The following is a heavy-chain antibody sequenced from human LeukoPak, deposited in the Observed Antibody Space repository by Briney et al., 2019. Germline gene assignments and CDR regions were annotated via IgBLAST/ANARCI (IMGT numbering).Heavy chain of an antibody. CDR1: GGSFSTYA. V-gene: IGHV1-69*04. Sequence: ASVTVSCKASGGSFSTYAISWVRQAPGQGLEWMGRIIPILGIANYAQRFQGRVTITADKSTNTAYMELSSLRSEDTAVYYCAREAAYCGGDCYSVSWYFDLWGRGTLVTVSS. CDR3: AREAAYCGGDCYSVSWYFDL. J-gene: IGHJ2*01. CDR2: IIPILGIA. D-gene: IGHD2-21*01.